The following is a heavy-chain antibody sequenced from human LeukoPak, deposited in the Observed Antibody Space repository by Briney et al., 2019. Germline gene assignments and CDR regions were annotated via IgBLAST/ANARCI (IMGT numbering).Heavy chain of an antibody. V-gene: IGHV4-30-2*01. CDR1: GGSISSGGYS. D-gene: IGHD2-2*01. Sequence: PSHTLSLTCAVSGGSISSGGYSGSCIRQPPGKRLEAGGDIYHIGSTYYNPSLNSRVTISVDRSNNQFFLKLSSVTAADTAVYYRARGDCSSTSCYALSSFDPWGQGTLVTVSS. J-gene: IGHJ5*02. CDR2: IYHIGST. CDR3: ARGDCSSTSCYALSSFDP.